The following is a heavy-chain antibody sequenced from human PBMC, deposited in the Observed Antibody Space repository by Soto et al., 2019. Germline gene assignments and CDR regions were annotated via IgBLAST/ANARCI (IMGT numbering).Heavy chain of an antibody. J-gene: IGHJ4*02. CDR3: AKSAPRGSGMVVVVAAAIGTN. CDR2: ISSSGSST. CDR1: GFSLSNYA. D-gene: IGHD2-2*01. Sequence: EVQLLESGGDLVQPGGSLSLSCAASGFSLSNYAMSWFRQAPGKGLEWVASISSSGSSTYYADSVRGRLTISRDNSKHTLSLKMNSLRAEDTAVYYCAKSAPRGSGMVVVVAAAIGTNWGQGTLVTVSS. V-gene: IGHV3-23*01.